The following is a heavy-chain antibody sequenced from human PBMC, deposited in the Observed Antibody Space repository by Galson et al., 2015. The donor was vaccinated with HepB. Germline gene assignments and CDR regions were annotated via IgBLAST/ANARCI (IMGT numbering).Heavy chain of an antibody. Sequence: SVKVSCKASGYTFTGYYMHWVRQAPGQGLEWMGIINPSGGSTSYAQKFQGRVTMTRDTSTSTVYMELSSLRSEDTAVYYCARDYEYPPYYYYGMDVWGQGTTVTVSS. CDR3: ARDYEYPPYYYYGMDV. CDR1: GYTFTGYY. V-gene: IGHV1-46*03. D-gene: IGHD3-16*01. J-gene: IGHJ6*02. CDR2: INPSGGST.